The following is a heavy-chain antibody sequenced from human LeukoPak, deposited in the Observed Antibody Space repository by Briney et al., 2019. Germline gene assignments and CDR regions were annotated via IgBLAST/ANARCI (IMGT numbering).Heavy chain of an antibody. Sequence: PGGSLRPSCAASGFTFGDYGMHWVRQAPGKGLEWVSGISWNSGSIGYADSVKGRFTISRDNAKNSLYLQMNSLRAEDTALYYCAKAALAAAGTRPYYFDYWGQGTLVTVSS. CDR2: ISWNSGSI. D-gene: IGHD6-13*01. V-gene: IGHV3-9*01. CDR1: GFTFGDYG. J-gene: IGHJ4*02. CDR3: AKAALAAAGTRPYYFDY.